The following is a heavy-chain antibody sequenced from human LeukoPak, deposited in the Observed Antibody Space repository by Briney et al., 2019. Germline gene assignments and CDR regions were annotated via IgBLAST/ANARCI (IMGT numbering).Heavy chain of an antibody. CDR3: ARVWAPYQLLHQNYGMDV. J-gene: IGHJ6*02. V-gene: IGHV3-48*01. CDR1: GFTFSSYS. CDR2: ISSSSSTI. Sequence: GGSLRLSCAASGFTFSSYSMNWVRQAPGKGLEWVSYISSSSSTIYYADSVKGRFTISRDNAKNSLYLQMNTLRAEDTAVYYCARVWAPYQLLHQNYGMDVWGQGTTVTVSS. D-gene: IGHD2-2*01.